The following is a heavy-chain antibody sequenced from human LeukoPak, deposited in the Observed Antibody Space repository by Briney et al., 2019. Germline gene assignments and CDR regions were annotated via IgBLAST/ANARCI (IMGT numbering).Heavy chain of an antibody. CDR3: ARVWLRVRGVIDY. V-gene: IGHV1-8*01. CDR2: MNPNSGNT. J-gene: IGHJ4*02. Sequence: ASVKVSCKASGYTFTSYDINWVRQATGQGLEWMGWMNPNSGNTGYAQKFQGRVTMTRNTSISTAYMELGSLRSEDTAVYYCARVWLRVRGVIDYWGQGTLVTVSS. D-gene: IGHD3-10*01. CDR1: GYTFTSYD.